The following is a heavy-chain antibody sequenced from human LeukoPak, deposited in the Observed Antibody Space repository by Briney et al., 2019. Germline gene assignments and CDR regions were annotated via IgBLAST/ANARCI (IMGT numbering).Heavy chain of an antibody. CDR3: ARVTGYCSSTSCFDHGMDV. J-gene: IGHJ6*02. CDR1: GFTFSSYG. D-gene: IGHD2-2*01. CDR2: IWYDGSNK. Sequence: PGRSLRLSCAASGFTFSSYGMHWVRQAPGKGLEWVAVIWYDGSNKYYADSVKGRFTISRDNSKNTLYLQMNSLRAEDTAVYYCARVTGYCSSTSCFDHGMDVWGQGTTVTVSS. V-gene: IGHV3-33*01.